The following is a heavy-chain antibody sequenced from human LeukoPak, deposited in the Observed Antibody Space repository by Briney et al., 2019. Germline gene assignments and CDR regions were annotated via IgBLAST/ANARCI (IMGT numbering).Heavy chain of an antibody. J-gene: IGHJ4*02. V-gene: IGHV4-4*07. CDR1: GGSISSYY. D-gene: IGHD4-17*01. CDR3: ASSLTTVSQFDY. CDR2: IYTSGST. Sequence: SETLSLTCTVSGGSISSYYWGWIRQPAGKGLEWIGRIYTSGSTNYNPSLKSRVTMSVDTSKNQFSLKLSSVTAADTAVYYCASSLTTVSQFDYWGQGTLVTVSS.